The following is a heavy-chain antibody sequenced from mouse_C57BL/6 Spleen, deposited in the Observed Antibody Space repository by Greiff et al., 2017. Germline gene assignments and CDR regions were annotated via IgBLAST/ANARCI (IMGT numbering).Heavy chain of an antibody. D-gene: IGHD1-1*01. Sequence: QVQLKQSGAELMKPGASVKLSCKATGYTFTGYWIEWVKQRPGHGLEWIGEILPGSGSTNYNEKFKGKATFTADTSSNTAYMQLSSLTTEDSAIYYCARKEIYYYGSSYGFFAYWGQGTLVTVSA. CDR2: ILPGSGST. CDR3: ARKEIYYYGSSYGFFAY. J-gene: IGHJ3*01. V-gene: IGHV1-9*01. CDR1: GYTFTGYW.